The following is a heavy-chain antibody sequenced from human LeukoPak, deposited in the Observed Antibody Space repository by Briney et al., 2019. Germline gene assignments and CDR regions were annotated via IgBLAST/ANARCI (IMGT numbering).Heavy chain of an antibody. CDR3: ARVQPMFISRPHFDS. CDR1: GGSISSYY. J-gene: IGHJ4*02. Sequence: SETLSLTCTVSGGSISSYYWSWIRQPAGEGLEWIGHIYSTGSTNYNPSLKSRVTMSLDMSKNQFSLKLNSVTAADTAVYYCARVQPMFISRPHFDSWGQGTLVTVSS. V-gene: IGHV4-4*07. D-gene: IGHD6-13*01. CDR2: IYSTGST.